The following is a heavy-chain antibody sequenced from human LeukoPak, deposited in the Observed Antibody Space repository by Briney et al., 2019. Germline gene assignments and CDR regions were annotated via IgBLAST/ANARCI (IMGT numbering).Heavy chain of an antibody. CDR3: ARGQRRLTYYYYGMDV. CDR1: GGSFSGYY. D-gene: IGHD2-2*01. CDR2: INHSGST. J-gene: IGHJ6*02. Sequence: PSETLSLTRAVYGGSFSGYYWSWIRQPPGKGLEWMGEINHSGSTNYNPSLKSRVTISVDTSKNQFSLKLSSVTAADTAVYYCARGQRRLTYYYYGMDVWGQGTTVTVSS. V-gene: IGHV4-34*01.